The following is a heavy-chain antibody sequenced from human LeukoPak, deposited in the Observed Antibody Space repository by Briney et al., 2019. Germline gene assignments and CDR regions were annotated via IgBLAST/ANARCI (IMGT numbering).Heavy chain of an antibody. D-gene: IGHD5-18*01. CDR1: GGSFSGYY. CDR3: ARGRAATLGYSYGPHPYYYYYYMDV. Sequence: PSETLSLTCAVYGGSFSGYYWSWIRQPPGKGLEWIGEINHSGSTNYNPSLKSRVTISVDTSKNQFSLKLSSVTAVDTAVYYCARGRAATLGYSYGPHPYYYYYYMDVWGKGTTVTVSS. V-gene: IGHV4-34*01. CDR2: INHSGST. J-gene: IGHJ6*03.